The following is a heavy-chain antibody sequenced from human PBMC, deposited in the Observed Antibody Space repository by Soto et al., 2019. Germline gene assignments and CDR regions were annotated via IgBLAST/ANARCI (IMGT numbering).Heavy chain of an antibody. Sequence: EVQLLESGGGLVQPGGSLRLSCAASGLTFSSYAMSWVRQAPGKGLEWVSAISGSGGSTYYADSVKGRFTISRDNSKNTLYLQMNSLRAEDTAVYYCAKDPWRWSSGDYFNYWGQGTLVTVSS. V-gene: IGHV3-23*01. CDR3: AKDPWRWSSGDYFNY. CDR2: ISGSGGST. D-gene: IGHD3-22*01. J-gene: IGHJ4*02. CDR1: GLTFSSYA.